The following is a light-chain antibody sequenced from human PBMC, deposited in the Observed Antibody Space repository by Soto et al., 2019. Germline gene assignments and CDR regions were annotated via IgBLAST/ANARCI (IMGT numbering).Light chain of an antibody. J-gene: IGKJ1*01. CDR2: GAS. V-gene: IGKV3-20*01. CDR3: QQYGSSRWT. CDR1: QSFSSSY. Sequence: EIVLTQSPGTLSLSAGERATLSCRASQSFSSSYLAWYQQKPGQAPRLLIYGASSRATGIPDRFSGSGSGTDFTLTISRLEPEDFAVYYCQQYGSSRWTFGQGTKV.